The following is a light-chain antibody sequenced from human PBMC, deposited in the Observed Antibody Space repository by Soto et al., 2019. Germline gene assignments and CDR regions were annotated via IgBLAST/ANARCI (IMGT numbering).Light chain of an antibody. Sequence: QPASVSGSPGQSITISCTGTSSDIGSHNFVSWHQQHPGKAPKFIIYGVSNRPSGVSNRFSGSKSGNTASLTISGLQADDEADYYCSSYTSTYIWVFGGGTKVTVL. CDR2: GVS. CDR3: SSYTSTYIWV. CDR1: SSDIGSHNF. V-gene: IGLV2-14*01. J-gene: IGLJ3*02.